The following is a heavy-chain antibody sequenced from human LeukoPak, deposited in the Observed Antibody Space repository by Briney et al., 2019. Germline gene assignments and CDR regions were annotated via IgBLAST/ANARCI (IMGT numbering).Heavy chain of an antibody. CDR3: AKDPYYYDSSGYYTTGDFDY. V-gene: IGHV3-23*01. CDR1: GFTFSSYA. Sequence: GGTLSLSCAASGFTFSSYAMSWVRQAPGKGLEWVSAISGSGGSTYYADSVKGRFTISRDNSKNTLYLQMNSLRAEDTAVYYCAKDPYYYDSSGYYTTGDFDYWGQGTLVTVSS. J-gene: IGHJ4*02. D-gene: IGHD3-22*01. CDR2: ISGSGGST.